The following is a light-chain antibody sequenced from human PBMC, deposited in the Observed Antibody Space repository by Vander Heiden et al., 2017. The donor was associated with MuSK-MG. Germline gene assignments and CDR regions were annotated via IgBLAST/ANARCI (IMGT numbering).Light chain of an antibody. CDR1: QSISTY. V-gene: IGKV1-39*01. CDR3: QQTDSTPRT. J-gene: IGKJ1*01. CDR2: AAS. Sequence: DIQMTQSPSSLSASLGDRVTITCRASQSISTYLNWYQQKPGKAPKVLIYAASSLRSGVPSRFSGSGSGTDFTLTISRLQPEDFATYFCQQTDSTPRTFGQGTKVEIK.